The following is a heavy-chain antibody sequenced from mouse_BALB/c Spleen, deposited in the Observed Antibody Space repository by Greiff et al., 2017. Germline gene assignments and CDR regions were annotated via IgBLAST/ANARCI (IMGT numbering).Heavy chain of an antibody. D-gene: IGHD2-12*01. Sequence: EVNVVESGGGLVQPGGSRKLSCAASGFTFSSFGMHWVRQAPEKGLEWVAYISSGSSTIYYADTVKGRFTISRDNPKNTLFLQMTSLRSEDTAMYYCARSDDDYFDYWGQGTTLTVSS. V-gene: IGHV5-17*02. J-gene: IGHJ2*01. CDR2: ISSGSSTI. CDR3: ARSDDDYFDY. CDR1: GFTFSSFG.